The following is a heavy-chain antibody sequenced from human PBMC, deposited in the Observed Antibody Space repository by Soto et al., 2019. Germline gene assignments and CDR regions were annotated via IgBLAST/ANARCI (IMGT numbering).Heavy chain of an antibody. CDR3: ARDEYPQYYYDSSGYQYFDY. V-gene: IGHV3-30-3*01. J-gene: IGHJ4*02. CDR2: ISYDGSNK. Sequence: GGSLRLSCAASGFTFSSYAMHWVRRAPGKGLEWVAVISYDGSNKYYADSVKGRFTISRDNSKNTLYLQMNSLRAEDTAVYYCARDEYPQYYYDSSGYQYFDYWGQGTLVTVSS. D-gene: IGHD3-22*01. CDR1: GFTFSSYA.